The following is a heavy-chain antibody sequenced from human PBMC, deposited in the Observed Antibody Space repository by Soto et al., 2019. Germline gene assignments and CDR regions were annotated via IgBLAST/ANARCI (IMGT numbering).Heavy chain of an antibody. CDR3: ARDEAYKWNDGGWFDP. D-gene: IGHD1-1*01. Sequence: QVQLVQSGAEGKKPGASVKVSCKASGYTFTSYGISWVRQASGQGLEWMGWISAYNGNTKYAQKLQGRVTMTTDTSTSTAYMELRSLRSDDTAVYYCARDEAYKWNDGGWFDPWGQGTLVTVSS. V-gene: IGHV1-18*01. J-gene: IGHJ5*02. CDR1: GYTFTSYG. CDR2: ISAYNGNT.